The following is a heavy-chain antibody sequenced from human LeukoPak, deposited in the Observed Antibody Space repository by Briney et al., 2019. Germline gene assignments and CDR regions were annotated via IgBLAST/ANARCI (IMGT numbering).Heavy chain of an antibody. D-gene: IGHD2-21*01. CDR2: ITAGGGNT. Sequence: GGSLRLSCAASGFIFRTYGMNWVRQAPGKGLEYVSGITAGGGNTYYADSLKGRFTISRDDSKYTVFLQMNSLRVEDTAVYYCAKGAYGVGGALDYWGRGSLVTVSS. V-gene: IGHV3-23*01. CDR3: AKGAYGVGGALDY. CDR1: GFIFRTYG. J-gene: IGHJ4*02.